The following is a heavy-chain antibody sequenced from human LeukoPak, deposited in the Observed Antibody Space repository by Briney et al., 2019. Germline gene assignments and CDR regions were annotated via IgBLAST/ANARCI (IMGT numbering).Heavy chain of an antibody. D-gene: IGHD2-21*02. CDR1: GFTFSGYA. CDR2: IRSKANSYAT. J-gene: IGHJ3*02. V-gene: IGHV3-73*01. CDR3: TRLLDCGGDCYNAFDI. Sequence: GGSLRLSCAASGFTFSGYAMHWVRQAPGKGLEWVGRIRSKANSYATAYAASVKGRFTISGDDSKNTAYLQMNSLKSEDTAVYYCTRLLDCGGDCYNAFDIWGQGTMVTVSS.